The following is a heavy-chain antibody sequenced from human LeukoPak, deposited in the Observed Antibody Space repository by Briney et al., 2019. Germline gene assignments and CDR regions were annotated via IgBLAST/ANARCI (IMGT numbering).Heavy chain of an antibody. Sequence: GRSLRLSCAASGFTFSSYAMHWVRQAPGKGLEWVAVISYDGSNKYYADSVKGRFTISRDNSKNTLYLQMNSLRAEDTAVYYCARGGGNTWWYYYMDVWGKGTTVTVSS. CDR2: ISYDGSNK. V-gene: IGHV3-30-3*01. CDR1: GFTFSSYA. J-gene: IGHJ6*03. CDR3: ARGGGNTWWYYYMDV. D-gene: IGHD2-8*02.